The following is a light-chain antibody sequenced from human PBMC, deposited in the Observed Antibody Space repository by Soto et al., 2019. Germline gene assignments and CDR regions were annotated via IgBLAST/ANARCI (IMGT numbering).Light chain of an antibody. CDR1: QSLVHTDGKTY. V-gene: IGKV2D-29*01. J-gene: IGKJ4*01. CDR2: EVS. CDR3: MQSRQLLT. Sequence: VVTQPPLSLSVTPGQPASISCKSSQSLVHTDGKTYLHWYLQKPGQPPQLLLYEVSNRFYGVPDRISGSGSGTDFTLTFSRVEAEDVGVYYCMQSRQLLTFGGGTKVEIK.